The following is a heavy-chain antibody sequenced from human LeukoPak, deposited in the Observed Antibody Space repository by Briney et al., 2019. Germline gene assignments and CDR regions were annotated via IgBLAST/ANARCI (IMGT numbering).Heavy chain of an antibody. CDR3: ARRIYSGYDTPFDY. V-gene: IGHV4-39*01. Sequence: PSETLSPTCTVSGGSISSSSYYWGWIRQPPGKGLEWIGSIYYSGSTYYNPSLKSRVTISVDTSKNQFSLKLSSVTAADTAVYYCARRIYSGYDTPFDYWGQGTLVTVSS. J-gene: IGHJ4*02. CDR2: IYYSGST. CDR1: GGSISSSSYY. D-gene: IGHD5-12*01.